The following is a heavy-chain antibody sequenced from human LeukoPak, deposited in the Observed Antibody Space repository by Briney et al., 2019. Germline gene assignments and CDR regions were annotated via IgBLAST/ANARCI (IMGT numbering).Heavy chain of an antibody. Sequence: GGSLRLSCAASGFTFDDYAMHWVRQAPGKGLEWVSGISWNSGSIGYADSVKGRFTISRDNAKNSLYLQMNSLRAEDTAVYYCARFGSSWYYLFDYWGQGTLVTVSS. D-gene: IGHD6-13*01. CDR2: ISWNSGSI. V-gene: IGHV3-9*01. CDR1: GFTFDDYA. J-gene: IGHJ4*02. CDR3: ARFGSSWYYLFDY.